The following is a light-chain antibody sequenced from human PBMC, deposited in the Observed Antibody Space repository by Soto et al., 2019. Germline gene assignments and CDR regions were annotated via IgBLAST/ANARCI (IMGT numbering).Light chain of an antibody. CDR1: QTISND. J-gene: IGKJ4*01. Sequence: EVVMTQSPATVSVSPGEGVTLSCRASQTISNDLAWYQQKPRQAPRLLIYGASTRATGVPARFSGGGSGTEFTLTISSLQSEDFAFYYCQQNNKWPPVTFGGGTKVEIK. V-gene: IGKV3-15*01. CDR2: GAS. CDR3: QQNNKWPPVT.